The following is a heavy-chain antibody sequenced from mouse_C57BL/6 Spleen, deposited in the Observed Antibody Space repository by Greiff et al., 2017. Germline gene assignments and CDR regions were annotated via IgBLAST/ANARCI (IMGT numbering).Heavy chain of an antibody. CDR1: GYTFTGYW. CDR2: ILPGSGST. D-gene: IGHD1-1*01. Sequence: VQLQQSGAELMKPGASVKLSCKATGYTFTGYWIEWVKQRPGHGLEWIGEILPGSGSTNYNEKFKGKATFTADTSSNTAYRQRSSLTSEDTAIYYCAMDGSSYGEDCFDYWGQGTTLTVSS. CDR3: AMDGSSYGEDCFDY. J-gene: IGHJ2*01. V-gene: IGHV1-9*01.